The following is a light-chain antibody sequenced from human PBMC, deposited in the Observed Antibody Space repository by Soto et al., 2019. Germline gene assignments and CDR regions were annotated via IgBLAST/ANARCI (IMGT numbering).Light chain of an antibody. V-gene: IGLV2-14*01. CDR2: DVS. J-gene: IGLJ1*01. CDR1: SSDVGSFDS. CDR3: SSFTTSSTLV. Sequence: QSALTQPASVSGSPGQPITISCTGTSSDVGSFDSVAWYQHNPGKAPKLMIYDVSNRPSGVSSRFSGSKSGNTASLSISGLQTEDEAKYYCSSFTTSSTLVFGTGTKLTVL.